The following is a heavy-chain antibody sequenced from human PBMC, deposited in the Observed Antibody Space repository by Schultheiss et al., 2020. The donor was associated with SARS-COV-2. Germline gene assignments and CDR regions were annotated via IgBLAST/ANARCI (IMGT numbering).Heavy chain of an antibody. J-gene: IGHJ6*02. Sequence: ASVKVSCKASGYTFTSYDINWVRQAPGQGLEWMGGIIPIFGTANYAQKFQGRVTMTRDTSISTAYMELSRLTPDDTAVYYCARGVLLSDYPLLDLWGQGTTVTVSS. V-gene: IGHV1-2*02. D-gene: IGHD4-17*01. CDR1: GYTFTSYD. CDR3: ARGVLLSDYPLLDL. CDR2: IIPIFGTA.